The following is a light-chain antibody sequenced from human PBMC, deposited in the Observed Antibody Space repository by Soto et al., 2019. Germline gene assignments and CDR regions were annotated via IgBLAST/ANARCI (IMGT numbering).Light chain of an antibody. CDR2: DVS. Sequence: QSALTQPRSVSGSPGQSVTISCTGTSSDVGTYNYVYWYQQHPGKAPKLMIYDVSKRPSGVPDRFSGSKSGNTASLTISGLQAEDEADYYCCSYAGSYVFGTGTKVTVL. CDR3: CSYAGSYV. CDR1: SSDVGTYNY. J-gene: IGLJ1*01. V-gene: IGLV2-11*01.